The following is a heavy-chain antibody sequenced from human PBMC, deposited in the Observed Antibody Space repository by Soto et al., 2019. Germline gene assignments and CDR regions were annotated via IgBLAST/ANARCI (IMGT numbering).Heavy chain of an antibody. J-gene: IGHJ6*02. V-gene: IGHV1-18*01. D-gene: IGHD4-17*01. Sequence: QVQLVQSGAEVKKPGASVKVSCKASSYTFTSYGISWVRQAPGQGLEWRGWISAYNGNTNYAQKLQGRVTMTTDTSTSTAYMELRSLRSDDTAVYYCARVITVTTGYYYYGMDLWGQGTTVTVSS. CDR1: SYTFTSYG. CDR3: ARVITVTTGYYYYGMDL. CDR2: ISAYNGNT.